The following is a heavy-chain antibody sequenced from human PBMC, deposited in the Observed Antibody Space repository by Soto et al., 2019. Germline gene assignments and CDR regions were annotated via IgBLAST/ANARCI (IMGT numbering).Heavy chain of an antibody. CDR3: ARWWSGSRQGFDP. CDR2: IYYSGST. D-gene: IGHD3-3*01. V-gene: IGHV4-59*06. Sequence: SETLSLTCTVSGGSISSYYWSWIRQHPGKGLEWIGYIYYSGSTYYNPSLKRRVTISVDTSKNQFSLKLSSVTAADTAVYYCARWWSGSRQGFDPWGQGTLVTVSS. CDR1: GGSISSYY. J-gene: IGHJ5*02.